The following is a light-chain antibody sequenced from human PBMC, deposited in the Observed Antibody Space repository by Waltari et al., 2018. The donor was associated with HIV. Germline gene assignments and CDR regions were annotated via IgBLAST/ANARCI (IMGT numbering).Light chain of an antibody. CDR3: HQYGSSPYT. J-gene: IGKJ2*01. Sequence: DIVLTQSPGTLSLSPGERATLSCRASQSVGNSYLAWYQQKPGQAPRLLIYGASSRATGIPDRFSGSGSGTDFTLTISRLEPEDFAVYSCHQYGSSPYTFGQGTKLEIK. V-gene: IGKV3-20*01. CDR2: GAS. CDR1: QSVGNSY.